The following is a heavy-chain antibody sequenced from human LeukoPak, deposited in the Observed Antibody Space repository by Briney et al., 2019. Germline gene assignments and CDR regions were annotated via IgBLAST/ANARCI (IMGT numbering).Heavy chain of an antibody. CDR3: ARGLLTGIPFDY. CDR2: INPNSGDT. Sequence: ASVKVSCKASRCTFTGYYMHWVRQAPGQGLEWMGWINPNSGDTNYAQKFQARVTMTRDTSISTAYMELSRLRSGDTAVYYCARGLLTGIPFDYWGQGTLVTVSS. V-gene: IGHV1-2*02. D-gene: IGHD7-27*01. J-gene: IGHJ4*02. CDR1: RCTFTGYY.